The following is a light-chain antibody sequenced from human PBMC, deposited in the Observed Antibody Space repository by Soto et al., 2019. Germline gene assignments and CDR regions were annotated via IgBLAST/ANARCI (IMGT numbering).Light chain of an antibody. V-gene: IGKV3D-20*01. Sequence: EIVLTQSPATLSLSPGERATLSCGASQSVAGSDLAWYQQKPGLAPKLVIYDASRRATGIPDRFSGSGSGTDFTLTISRLEAEDFEVYYCQQYVTSPLTFGGGTKVELK. CDR1: QSVAGSD. CDR3: QQYVTSPLT. J-gene: IGKJ4*01. CDR2: DAS.